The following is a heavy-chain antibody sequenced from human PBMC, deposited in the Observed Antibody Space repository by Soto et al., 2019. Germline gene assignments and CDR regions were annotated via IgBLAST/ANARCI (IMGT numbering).Heavy chain of an antibody. V-gene: IGHV1-46*01. J-gene: IGHJ6*02. CDR3: ARAAASGNGRRVDV. CDR1: GYTFISYY. D-gene: IGHD6-13*01. Sequence: ASVKVSCKASGYTFISYYMHWVRQAPGQWLEWMGMINPSGGRTTYSQQFQCRVTMTGDTSTTTIYMELSSLTSDDTAVYYCARAAASGNGRRVDVWGQGTSVTVSS. CDR2: INPSGGRT.